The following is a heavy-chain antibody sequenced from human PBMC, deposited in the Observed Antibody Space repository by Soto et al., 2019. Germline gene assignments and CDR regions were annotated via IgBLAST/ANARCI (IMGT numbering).Heavy chain of an antibody. CDR1: GFTFSDHY. J-gene: IGHJ4*02. V-gene: IGHV3-72*01. Sequence: GGSLRLSCAASGFTFSDHYVDWVRPAPGKGLEWVGRTRNKANRYTTEYAASVKGRFTISRDDSKNSLYLQMNSLKAEDTAVYYCAREYSSGWSFDYWGQGTLVT. CDR2: TRNKANRYTT. D-gene: IGHD6-19*01. CDR3: AREYSSGWSFDY.